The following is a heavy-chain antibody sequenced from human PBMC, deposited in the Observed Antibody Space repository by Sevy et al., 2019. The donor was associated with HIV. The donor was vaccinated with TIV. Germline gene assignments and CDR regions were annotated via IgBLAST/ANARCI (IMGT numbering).Heavy chain of an antibody. V-gene: IGHV4-4*07. D-gene: IGHD3-10*01. CDR2: INTRGDT. CDR1: GASITNYY. CDR3: ARDVVVRGVFPTYYYHYYMDV. J-gene: IGHJ6*03. Sequence: SETLSLTCTVSGASITNYYWSCIRQPAGKGLEWIGRINTRGDTHYNPSLKSRVTMSLDTSQKHFSLKLTSVIAADTAVYYCARDVVVRGVFPTYYYHYYMDVWGKGTTVTVSS.